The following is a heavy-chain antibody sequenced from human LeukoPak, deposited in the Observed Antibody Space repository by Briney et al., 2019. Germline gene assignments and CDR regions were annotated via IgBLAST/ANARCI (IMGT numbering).Heavy chain of an antibody. CDR1: GGSIRSSSYY. D-gene: IGHD1-26*01. J-gene: IGHJ4*02. CDR3: AGQGGSYPFDY. V-gene: IGHV4-39*01. CDR2: IYYTGAT. Sequence: PSETLSLTCTVSGGSIRSSSYYWGWIRQPPGKGLEWIGGIYYTGATWYNPSLTSRATISLDTSKKQLSLRLSSVTAADTAVYYCAGQGGSYPFDYWGQGTLVTVSS.